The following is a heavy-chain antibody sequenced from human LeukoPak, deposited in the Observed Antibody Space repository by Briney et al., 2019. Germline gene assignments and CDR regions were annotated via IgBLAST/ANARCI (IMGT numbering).Heavy chain of an antibody. V-gene: IGHV4-34*01. D-gene: IGHD2-15*01. CDR2: INHDGGT. CDR3: VRPATYCSSGSCPPHFDH. J-gene: IGHJ4*02. Sequence: SETLSLTCTVSGGLIGTYYWSWIRQPAGKGLEWIGEINHDGGTNYNPSLKSRVTISLDTSKNQFSLKVRSVTAADTAVYYCVRPATYCSSGSCPPHFDHWGQGTLVTVSS. CDR1: GGLIGTYY.